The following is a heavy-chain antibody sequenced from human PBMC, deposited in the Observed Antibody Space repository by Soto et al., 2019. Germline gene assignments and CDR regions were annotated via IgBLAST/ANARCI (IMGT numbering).Heavy chain of an antibody. D-gene: IGHD4-17*01. V-gene: IGHV5-10-1*01. CDR3: SRRGWTTHYYYYVTAV. J-gene: IGHJ6*02. CDR1: GYSLTRYS. CDR2: IDPIDSYT. Sequence: GHSLKISCKVSGYSLTRYSISCVRQMPGKGLEWMGRIDPIDSYTNYSPSFKGHVTISADKSISTAYLQWSSLKASDTAMYYCSRRGWTTHYYYYVTAVLVQRTSVIVS.